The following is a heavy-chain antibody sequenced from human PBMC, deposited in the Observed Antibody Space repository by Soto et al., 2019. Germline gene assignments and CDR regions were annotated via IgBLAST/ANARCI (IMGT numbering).Heavy chain of an antibody. CDR1: GFTFGSYA. CDR2: VQSNHVT. V-gene: IGHV3-23*01. J-gene: IGHJ4*02. D-gene: IGHD3-10*01. Sequence: GGSLRLSCQFSGFTFGSYAMIWVRHAPGKGLEWVALVQSNHVTYYADSVRGRFTVSRDNSKNTLYLQMDSLRVEDTALYYCAKWLRGGSYYCDFWGQGAMVTVSS. CDR3: AKWLRGGSYYCDF.